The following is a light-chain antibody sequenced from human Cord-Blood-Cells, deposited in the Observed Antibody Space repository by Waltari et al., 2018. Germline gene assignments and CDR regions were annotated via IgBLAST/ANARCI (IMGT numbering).Light chain of an antibody. CDR1: ALPKQY. CDR3: QSADSSGTYYV. V-gene: IGLV3-25*02. CDR2: KDS. Sequence: SYELTQPPSVSVSPGQTARITCSGDALPKQYAYWYQQKPGQAPVLVIYKDSERPSGIPERFSGPSSWKTVTYNVSGDQEVGEADHYCQSADSSGTYYVFGTGTKVTVL. J-gene: IGLJ1*01.